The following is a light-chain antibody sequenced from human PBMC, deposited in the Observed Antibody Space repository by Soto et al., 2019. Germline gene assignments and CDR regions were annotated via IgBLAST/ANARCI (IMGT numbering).Light chain of an antibody. V-gene: IGKV1-9*01. CDR2: GAS. CDR1: QGISSF. J-gene: IGKJ3*01. CDR3: QQLNSFPIP. Sequence: IQLTQSPSSLSASVGDRVTITCRASQGISSFLAWYQQKPGKAPKLLIYGASTLQSGVPSRFSGSGSGTDFTLTIGSLQPEDFGTYYCQQLNSFPIPFGPGTKVDIK.